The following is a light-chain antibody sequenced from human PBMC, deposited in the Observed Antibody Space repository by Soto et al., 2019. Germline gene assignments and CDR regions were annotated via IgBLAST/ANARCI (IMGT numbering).Light chain of an antibody. V-gene: IGKV3-11*01. Sequence: EIVLTQSPATLSLSPGERATLSCRASQSVSSYLAWYQQKPGQAPRLLIYDASSRATGIPARFSGSGSVTDFTLTISSLEPEDFAVYFCQQRSNWPVTFGQGTRVEIK. CDR2: DAS. CDR1: QSVSSY. CDR3: QQRSNWPVT. J-gene: IGKJ1*01.